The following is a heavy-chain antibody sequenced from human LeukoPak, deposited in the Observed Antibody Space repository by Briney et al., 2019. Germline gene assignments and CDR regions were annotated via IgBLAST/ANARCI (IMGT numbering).Heavy chain of an antibody. CDR2: IRHNGGST. J-gene: IGHJ4*02. CDR3: AKALPREGYTGYGFFDS. D-gene: IGHD5-12*01. CDR1: GFTFSSHA. V-gene: IGHV3-23*01. Sequence: GGSLRLSCAASGFTFSSHAMSWVRQAPEKGLEWVSAIRHNGGSTYYAVSVKGRFTISRDNSKNTLYLQMNSLRVEDTAVYYCAKALPREGYTGYGFFDSWGQGTLVTVSS.